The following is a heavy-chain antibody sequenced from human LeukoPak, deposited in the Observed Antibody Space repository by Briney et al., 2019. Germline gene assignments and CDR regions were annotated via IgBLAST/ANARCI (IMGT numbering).Heavy chain of an antibody. CDR1: GFTFSSYW. CDR2: IKQDGSEK. V-gene: IGHV3-7*05. J-gene: IGHJ4*02. CDR3: ATSRTLDH. Sequence: GGSLRPSCAAPGFTFSSYWMNWVRQAPGKGLEWVANIKQDGSEKYYVDSVKGRFTISRDNAKSSLYLQMNSLRVEDTAVYYCATSRTLDHWGQGTLVTVSS.